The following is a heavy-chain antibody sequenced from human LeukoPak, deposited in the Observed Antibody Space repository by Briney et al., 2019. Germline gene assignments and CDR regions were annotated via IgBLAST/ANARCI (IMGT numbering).Heavy chain of an antibody. CDR1: GYSFTGYY. J-gene: IGHJ5*02. Sequence: GAAVKVSCKTSGYSFTGYYIHWVRQAPGQGPEWMGWSNPSSGDTKYAQKFQVRVTMTRDTSINTAYMELSSLRSDDTAVYYCARFAGYSFGFGGYHWFDPWAREPWSPSPQ. D-gene: IGHD5-18*01. CDR3: ARFAGYSFGFGGYHWFDP. CDR2: SNPSSGDT. V-gene: IGHV1-2*02.